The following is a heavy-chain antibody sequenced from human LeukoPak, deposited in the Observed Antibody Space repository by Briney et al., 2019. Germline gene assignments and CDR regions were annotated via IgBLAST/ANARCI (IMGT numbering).Heavy chain of an antibody. Sequence: GASVKVSCKASGYTFTSYYMHWVRQAPGQGLEWMGWINPNSGGTNYAQKFQGRVTMTRDTSISTAYMELRSLRSDDTAVYYCARDRRYDSSGYTPLDFDYWGQGTLVTVSS. D-gene: IGHD3-22*01. V-gene: IGHV1-2*02. CDR2: INPNSGGT. J-gene: IGHJ4*02. CDR3: ARDRRYDSSGYTPLDFDY. CDR1: GYTFTSYY.